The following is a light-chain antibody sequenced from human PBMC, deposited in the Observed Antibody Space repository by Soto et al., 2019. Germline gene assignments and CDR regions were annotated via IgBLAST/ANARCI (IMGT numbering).Light chain of an antibody. Sequence: EIVLTQSPATLSLSPGERATLSCRASQSVSSYLAWYQQKPGQAPRLLIYGASTRATDIPARFSGSGSGTEFTLTISSLQSEDFAVYYCQQYNNWPLTFGGGTKVGIK. V-gene: IGKV3-15*01. J-gene: IGKJ4*01. CDR3: QQYNNWPLT. CDR1: QSVSSY. CDR2: GAS.